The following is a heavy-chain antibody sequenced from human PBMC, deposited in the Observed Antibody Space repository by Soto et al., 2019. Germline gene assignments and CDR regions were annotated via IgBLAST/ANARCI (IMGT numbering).Heavy chain of an antibody. D-gene: IGHD3-16*01. V-gene: IGHV1-18*01. J-gene: IGHJ6*02. Sequence: WASVKVSCKASGYTFTSYGVSWVRQAPGQGLEWMGWISAFNGQTNYIQKVQGRVTLTTEASTSTAYMELRSLRSDDTAVYYCARGGDYYYGLDVWGQGTTVTVSS. CDR1: GYTFTSYG. CDR3: ARGGDYYYGLDV. CDR2: ISAFNGQT.